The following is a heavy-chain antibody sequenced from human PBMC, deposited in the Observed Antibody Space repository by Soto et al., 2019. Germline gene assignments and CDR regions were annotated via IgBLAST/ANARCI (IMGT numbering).Heavy chain of an antibody. CDR2: IIPILGTT. CDR3: ARGGQDAFDL. V-gene: IGHV1-69*13. Sequence: ASGKVSCKPSGVTFSTYAISWVRQAPGQGLEWMGGIIPILGTTNYAQKFQGRVTVTADESMSTAYMELRSLRSEDTAVYYCARGGQDAFDLWGQGTLVTVSS. D-gene: IGHD3-16*01. CDR1: GVTFSTYA. J-gene: IGHJ3*01.